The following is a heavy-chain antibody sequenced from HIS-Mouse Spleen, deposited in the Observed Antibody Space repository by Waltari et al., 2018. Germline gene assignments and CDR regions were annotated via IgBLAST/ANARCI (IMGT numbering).Heavy chain of an antibody. V-gene: IGHV4-39*07. D-gene: IGHD6-13*01. Sequence: QLQLQESGPGLVKPSETLSLTCTVSGGSISSSSYYLGWIRQPPGKGLEWIGSIYYSGRTDYNPSLKSRVTISVDTSKNQFSLKLSSVTAADTAVYYCAREIPYSSSWYDWYFDLWGRGTLVTVSS. CDR2: IYYSGRT. CDR1: GGSISSSSYY. J-gene: IGHJ2*01. CDR3: AREIPYSSSWYDWYFDL.